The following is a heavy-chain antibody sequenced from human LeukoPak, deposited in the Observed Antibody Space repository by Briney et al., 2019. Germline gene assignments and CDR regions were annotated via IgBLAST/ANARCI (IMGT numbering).Heavy chain of an antibody. J-gene: IGHJ4*02. CDR1: GFIVNTNY. V-gene: IGHV3-53*01. CDR2: IYADGNT. Sequence: GGSLRLSCAASGFIVNTNYMTWVCQAPGRGLEWVSFIYADGNTYYADSVKGRFTISRDISKNAVYLQMNSLRAEDTAVYYCARDDTSGGYYEFGYWGQGTLVTVSS. D-gene: IGHD6-19*01. CDR3: ARDDTSGGYYEFGY.